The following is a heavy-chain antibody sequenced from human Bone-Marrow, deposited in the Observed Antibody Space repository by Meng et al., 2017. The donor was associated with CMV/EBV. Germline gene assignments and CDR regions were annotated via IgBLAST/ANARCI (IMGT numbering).Heavy chain of an antibody. Sequence: GGSLRLSCAASGFTFSSYWMSWVRQAPGKGLEWVANIKQDGSEKYYVDSVKGRFTISRDNAKNSLYLQMNSLRAEDTAVYYRARVVCTNGVCYTGYYFDYWGQGTLVTGSS. D-gene: IGHD2-8*01. V-gene: IGHV3-7*01. CDR2: IKQDGSEK. CDR3: ARVVCTNGVCYTGYYFDY. CDR1: GFTFSSYW. J-gene: IGHJ4*02.